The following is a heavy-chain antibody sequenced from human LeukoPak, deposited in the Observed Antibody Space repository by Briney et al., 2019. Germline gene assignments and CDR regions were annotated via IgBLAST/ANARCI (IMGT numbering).Heavy chain of an antibody. V-gene: IGHV4-38-2*02. J-gene: IGHJ6*03. CDR3: ARDGSYRDYYYYYYMDV. Sequence: SETPSLTCAVSGYSISSGYYWGWIRQPPGKGLEWIGDIRSSGSTYYNPSLKSRVTISVDTSKNQFSLKLSSVTAADTAVYYCARDGSYRDYYYYYYMDVWGKGTTVTVSS. CDR1: GYSISSGYY. D-gene: IGHD3-16*02. CDR2: IRSSGST.